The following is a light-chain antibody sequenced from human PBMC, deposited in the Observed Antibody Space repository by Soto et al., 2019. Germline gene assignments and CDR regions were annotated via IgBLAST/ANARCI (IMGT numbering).Light chain of an antibody. CDR2: AAS. J-gene: IGKJ3*01. V-gene: IGKV1-39*01. Sequence: DIQMTQSPASLAASLGDRVTITCRARQSISSYLNWYQQKPGKAPKLLIYAASSLQSGVPSRYSGSGSGTDFTLTISSLQPEDFETYYCQQSYSTPLTFGPGTKVDIK. CDR1: QSISSY. CDR3: QQSYSTPLT.